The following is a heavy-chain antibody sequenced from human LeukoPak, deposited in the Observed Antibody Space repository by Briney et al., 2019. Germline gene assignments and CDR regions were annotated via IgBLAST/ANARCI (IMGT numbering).Heavy chain of an antibody. CDR1: GFTFSDYY. J-gene: IGHJ4*02. V-gene: IGHV3-11*01. CDR3: AKDLTVDGAWDIDY. D-gene: IGHD3-9*01. CDR2: ISSSGSTI. Sequence: GGSLRLSCAASGFTFSDYYMSWIRQAPGKGLEWVSYISSSGSTIYYADSVKGRFTISRDNSRTTVYLQMNNLRDEDTAVYYCAKDLTVDGAWDIDYWGQGTMITVSS.